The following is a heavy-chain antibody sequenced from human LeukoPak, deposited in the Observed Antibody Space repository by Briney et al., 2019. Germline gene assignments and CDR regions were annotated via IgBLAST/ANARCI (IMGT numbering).Heavy chain of an antibody. CDR3: AKAPMIVDAFDI. CDR2: ISYDGSNK. CDR1: GFTFSSYG. V-gene: IGHV3-30*18. D-gene: IGHD3-22*01. J-gene: IGHJ3*02. Sequence: PGGSLRLSCAASGFTFSSYGMHWVRQAPGKGLEWVAVISYDGSNKYYADSVKGRFTISRDNSKNTLYLQMNSLRAEDTAVYYCAKAPMIVDAFDIWGQGTMVTVSS.